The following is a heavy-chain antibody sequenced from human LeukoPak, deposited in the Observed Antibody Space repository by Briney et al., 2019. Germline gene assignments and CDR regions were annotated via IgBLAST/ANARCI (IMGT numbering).Heavy chain of an antibody. V-gene: IGHV1-18*01. CDR3: ARDQYDSVWDSHRPYFDY. CDR1: GYTFSSYG. CDR2: ISVYNGKT. Sequence: ASVRVSCKASGYTFSSYGISWVRQAPGQGLEWMGWISVYNGKTKYAQNFQGRVTVTTDTFTSTAYMEVTSLRSDDTAVYYCARDQYDSVWDSHRPYFDYWGQGTLVTVSS. D-gene: IGHD3-16*02. J-gene: IGHJ4*02.